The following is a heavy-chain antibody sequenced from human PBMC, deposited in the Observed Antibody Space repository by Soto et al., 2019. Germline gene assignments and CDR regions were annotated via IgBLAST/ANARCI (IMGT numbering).Heavy chain of an antibody. CDR2: IYYSGST. CDR1: GGYISSSSYY. CDR3: ASSGGYGDYVSNPDFQH. Sequence: PSETLSVTCTVAGGYISSSSYYWGWKNKPPGKGLEWIGYIYYSGSTNYNPSLKSRVTISVDTSKNQFSLKLSSVTAADTAVYYCASSGGYGDYVSNPDFQHWGQGTLVTVSS. J-gene: IGHJ1*01. V-gene: IGHV4-61*05. D-gene: IGHD4-17*01.